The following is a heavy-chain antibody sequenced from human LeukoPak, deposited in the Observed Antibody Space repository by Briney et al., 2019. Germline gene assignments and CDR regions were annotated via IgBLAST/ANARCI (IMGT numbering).Heavy chain of an antibody. CDR2: IYYSGST. CDR3: ASTLVGATTFDS. V-gene: IGHV4-59*01. CDR1: GGSISSYY. Sequence: PSETLSLTCTVSGGSISSYYWSWIRQPPGKGLEWIGYIYYSGSTNYNPSLKSRVTISVDTSKNQFSLKLSSVTAADTAVYYCASTLVGATTFDSWGQGTLVTVSS. J-gene: IGHJ4*02. D-gene: IGHD1-26*01.